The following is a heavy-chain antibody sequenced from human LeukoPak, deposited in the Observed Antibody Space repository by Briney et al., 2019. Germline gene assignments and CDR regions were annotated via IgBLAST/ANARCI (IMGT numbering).Heavy chain of an antibody. J-gene: IGHJ4*02. CDR3: AKDQVVVVPAAIGN. V-gene: IGHV3-23*01. Sequence: GGSLRLSCAASGFTFSSYAMSWVRQAPGKGLEWVSAISGSGGSTYYADSGKGRFTISRDNSKNTLYLQMNRLRAEDTAVYYCAKDQVVVVPAAIGNWGQGTLVTVSS. CDR1: GFTFSSYA. CDR2: ISGSGGST. D-gene: IGHD2-2*02.